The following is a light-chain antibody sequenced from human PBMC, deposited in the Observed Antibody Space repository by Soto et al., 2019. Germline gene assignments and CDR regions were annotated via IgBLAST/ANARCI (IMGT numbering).Light chain of an antibody. Sequence: EIVLTQSPGTLSLSPGERATLSCRASQSVSSNNLAWYQQRPCQAPRVVIYGASTRAIGIPERFSGSGSGTDFTLTISRLEPEDFAVYYCQQYGRSPFTSGPGTKVDIK. V-gene: IGKV3-20*01. CDR3: QQYGRSPFT. J-gene: IGKJ3*01. CDR2: GAS. CDR1: QSVSSNN.